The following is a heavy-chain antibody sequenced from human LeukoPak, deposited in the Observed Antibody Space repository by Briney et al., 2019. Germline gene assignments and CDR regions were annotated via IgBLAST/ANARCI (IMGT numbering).Heavy chain of an antibody. CDR2: ISTYNGNT. CDR3: ARDRMDTGTYFDY. CDR1: GYTFTTYG. Sequence: ASGTLSFTSSGYTFTTYGITWVRQARGQALEWMGWISTYNGNTNYAQKLQGRVTMTTDTSTSTAYMELRSLRSDDTAMYYCARDRMDTGTYFDYWGQGTLVTVSS. J-gene: IGHJ4*02. D-gene: IGHD5-18*01. V-gene: IGHV1-18*01.